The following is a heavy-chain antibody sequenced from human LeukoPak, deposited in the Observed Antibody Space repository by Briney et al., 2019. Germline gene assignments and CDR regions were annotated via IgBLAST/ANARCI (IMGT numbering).Heavy chain of an antibody. D-gene: IGHD6-13*01. Sequence: SETLSLTCAVYGGSFSGYYWSWIRQPPGKGLEWIGEINHSGSTNYNPSLKSRVTISVDTSKNQFPLKLSSVTAADTAVYYCARGRGIRFDPWGQGTLVTVSS. CDR1: GGSFSGYY. CDR2: INHSGST. J-gene: IGHJ5*02. CDR3: ARGRGIRFDP. V-gene: IGHV4-34*01.